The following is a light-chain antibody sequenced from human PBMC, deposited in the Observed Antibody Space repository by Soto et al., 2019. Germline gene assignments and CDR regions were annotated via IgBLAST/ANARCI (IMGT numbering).Light chain of an antibody. Sequence: DIQMTQSPPTLSASVGDRVTITCRASQSISRGLAWHQQKAGEAPKLLIYDASTLVSGVPSRFSGSGSGTEFTLTISSLQPDDLATYYCQQYNPGTFGQGTKVEIK. CDR1: QSISRG. J-gene: IGKJ1*01. CDR2: DAS. V-gene: IGKV1-5*01. CDR3: QQYNPGT.